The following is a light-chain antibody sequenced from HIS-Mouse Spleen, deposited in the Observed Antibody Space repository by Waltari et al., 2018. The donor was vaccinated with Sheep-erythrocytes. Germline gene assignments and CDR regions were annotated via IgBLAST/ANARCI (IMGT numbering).Light chain of an antibody. Sequence: QSALTQPRSVSGSPGQSVTISCTGTSSDVGGYNYVSWYQQHPGKATKLMIYDVSKARTGVPDRFSGSKAGNPASLTISGLQAEDEADYYRCSYAGSYNHVFATGTKVTVL. CDR3: CSYAGSYNHV. V-gene: IGLV2-11*01. CDR2: DVS. J-gene: IGLJ1*01. CDR1: SSDVGGYNY.